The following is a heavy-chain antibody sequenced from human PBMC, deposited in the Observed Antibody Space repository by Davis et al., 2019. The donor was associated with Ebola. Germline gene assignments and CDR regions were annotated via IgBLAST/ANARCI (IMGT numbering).Heavy chain of an antibody. Sequence: GSLRLSCEISGLISSNHVMYWVRQASGKGLEWISASETSDTNFNANYADSVKGRFTISRDNSKNTLYLQMDSLRIEDTAQYYCAGDPNWESGSWGQGTLVTVSS. CDR3: AGDPNWESGS. D-gene: IGHD1-1*01. V-gene: IGHV3-23*05. CDR2: SETSDTNFNA. CDR1: GLISSNHV. J-gene: IGHJ5*02.